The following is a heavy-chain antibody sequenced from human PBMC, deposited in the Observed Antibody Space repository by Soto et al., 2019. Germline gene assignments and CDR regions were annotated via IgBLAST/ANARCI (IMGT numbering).Heavy chain of an antibody. D-gene: IGHD4-17*01. CDR2: IWYDGSNK. J-gene: IGHJ4*02. Sequence: GGSLRLSCAASGFTFSSYGMHWVRQAPGKGLEWVAVIWYDGSNKYYADSVKGRFTISRDNSKNTLCLQMNSLRAEDTAVYYCARDFYRPTVTTSGLFDYWGQGTLVTVSS. CDR3: ARDFYRPTVTTSGLFDY. CDR1: GFTFSSYG. V-gene: IGHV3-33*01.